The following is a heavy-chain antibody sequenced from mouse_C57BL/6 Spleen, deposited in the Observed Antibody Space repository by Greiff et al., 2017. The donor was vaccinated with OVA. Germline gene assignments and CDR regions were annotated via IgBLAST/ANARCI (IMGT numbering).Heavy chain of an antibody. J-gene: IGHJ4*01. Sequence: VQLQQSGAELVRPGASVTLSCKASGYTFPDSEMHWVKQTPVPGLAWIAAIDPETGGTASNQTFKGKAILTADKSSSPAYMELRSLTSEDSAVYYCTRGLITKEAMDYWGQGTSVTVSS. D-gene: IGHD1-1*01. V-gene: IGHV1-15*01. CDR2: IDPETGGT. CDR1: GYTFPDSE. CDR3: TRGLITKEAMDY.